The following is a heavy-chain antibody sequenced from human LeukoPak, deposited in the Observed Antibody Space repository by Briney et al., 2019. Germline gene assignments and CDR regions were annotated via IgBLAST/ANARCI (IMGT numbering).Heavy chain of an antibody. CDR2: INPNNGDT. CDR1: GYSFTGYH. CDR3: ARVQGYCSDGKCLF. Sequence: ASVTVSCKASGYSFTGYHIHWVRQAPGQGLEWMGWINPNNGDTKYTQKFNDRVTMTRDTSINTAYMELNRLTSDDTAVYYCARVQGYCSDGKCLFWSQGTLISVSS. V-gene: IGHV1-2*02. J-gene: IGHJ4*02. D-gene: IGHD2-15*01.